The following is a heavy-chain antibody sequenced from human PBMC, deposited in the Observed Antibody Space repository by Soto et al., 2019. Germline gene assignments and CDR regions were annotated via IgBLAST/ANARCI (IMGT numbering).Heavy chain of an antibody. D-gene: IGHD6-19*01. Sequence: ASVKVSCKASGGTFSSYAISWVRQAPGQGLEWMGGIIPIFGTANYAQKFQGRVTITADESTSTAYMELSSLRSEDTAVYYCARYPGIAVAGNWFDPWGQGTLVTVSS. J-gene: IGHJ5*02. V-gene: IGHV1-69*13. CDR2: IIPIFGTA. CDR3: ARYPGIAVAGNWFDP. CDR1: GGTFSSYA.